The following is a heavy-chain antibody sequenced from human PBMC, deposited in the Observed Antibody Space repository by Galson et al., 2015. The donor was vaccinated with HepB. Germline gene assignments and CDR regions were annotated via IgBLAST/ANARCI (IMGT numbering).Heavy chain of an antibody. J-gene: IGHJ4*02. CDR3: AKDQSYYDSGGFYPIDY. Sequence: SLRLSCAASGFTFSGYGMHWVRQAPGKGLEWVAVISYGESNKYYADSVKGRFTISRDNSKNTLYLQMNSLRAEDTAVYYCAKDQSYYDSGGFYPIDYWGQGTLVTVSS. V-gene: IGHV3-30*18. CDR2: ISYGESNK. CDR1: GFTFSGYG. D-gene: IGHD3-22*01.